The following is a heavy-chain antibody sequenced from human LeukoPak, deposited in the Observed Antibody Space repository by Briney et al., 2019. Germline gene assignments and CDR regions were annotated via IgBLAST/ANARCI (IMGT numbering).Heavy chain of an antibody. J-gene: IGHJ6*02. Sequence: SETLSLTCTVSGGSISSSSYYWGWIRQPPGKGLEWIGSIYYSGSTYYNPSLKSRVTISVDTSKNQFSLKLSSVTAADTAVYYCARTRPSSWHQYYYCYYGMDVWGQGTTVTVSS. CDR1: GGSISSSSYY. CDR3: ARTRPSSWHQYYYCYYGMDV. CDR2: IYYSGST. V-gene: IGHV4-39*07. D-gene: IGHD6-13*01.